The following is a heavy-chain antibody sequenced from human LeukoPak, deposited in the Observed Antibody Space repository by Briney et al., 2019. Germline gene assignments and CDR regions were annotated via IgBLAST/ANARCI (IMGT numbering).Heavy chain of an antibody. CDR1: GYTFTGYY. CDR2: INPNSGGT. Sequence: VASVKVSCKASGYTFTGYYMHWVRQAPGQGLEWMGWINPNSGGTNYAQKFQGRVTITRDTSISTAYMELSRLRSDDTAVYYCARYPEQQGAQIYYYYYAMDVWGQGTTVTVSS. V-gene: IGHV1-2*02. D-gene: IGHD6-13*01. J-gene: IGHJ6*02. CDR3: ARYPEQQGAQIYYYYYAMDV.